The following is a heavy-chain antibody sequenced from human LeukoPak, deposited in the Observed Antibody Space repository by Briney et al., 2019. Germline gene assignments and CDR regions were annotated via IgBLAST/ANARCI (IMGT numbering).Heavy chain of an antibody. D-gene: IGHD1/OR15-1a*01. CDR3: ARCAAGTMTGTNDY. J-gene: IGHJ4*02. CDR2: ISTYNGDT. Sequence: ASVKVSCKASGYSFINYGVSWVRQAPGQGLEWMGWISTYNGDTNYAQKLQGRVTMTTDTSTSTAYMELRSLRSDDTAVYYCARCAAGTMTGTNDYWGQGTLVTVSS. V-gene: IGHV1-18*01. CDR1: GYSFINYG.